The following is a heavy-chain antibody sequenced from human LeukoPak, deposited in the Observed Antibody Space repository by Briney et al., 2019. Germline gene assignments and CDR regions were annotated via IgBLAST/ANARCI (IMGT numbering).Heavy chain of an antibody. CDR2: IYHNGNT. CDR3: ARGFYRSDRPTIPMDV. D-gene: IGHD2-21*01. V-gene: IGHV4-59*01. CDR1: GGSITNYY. J-gene: IGHJ6*03. Sequence: SETLSLTCTVSGGSITNYYWSWIRQPPGKGLEWIGYIYHNGNTNYNPSLKSRVTISIDTSKIQFSLKLTSVTAADTAVYYCARGFYRSDRPTIPMDVWGKGTPVTVSS.